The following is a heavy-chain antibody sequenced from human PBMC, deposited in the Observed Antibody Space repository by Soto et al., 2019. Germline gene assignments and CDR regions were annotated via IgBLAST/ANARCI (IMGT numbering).Heavy chain of an antibody. CDR1: GFTFSSYA. V-gene: IGHV3-23*01. D-gene: IGHD4-17*01. Sequence: EVQLLESGGGLVQPGGSLRLSCAASGFTFSSYAMSWVRQAPGKGLEWVSAISGSGGSTYYADSVKGRFTNSRDNSKNTQYLQMNSLRAEDTAVYYCAKSDYGDFYWYFDLWGRGTLVTVSS. J-gene: IGHJ2*01. CDR3: AKSDYGDFYWYFDL. CDR2: ISGSGGST.